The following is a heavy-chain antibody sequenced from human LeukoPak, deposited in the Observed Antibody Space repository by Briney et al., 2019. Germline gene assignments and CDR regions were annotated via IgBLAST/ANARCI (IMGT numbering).Heavy chain of an antibody. CDR1: GGSISSSSYY. V-gene: IGHV4-39*07. CDR3: ASDRDLNYGSGSYD. D-gene: IGHD3-10*01. CDR2: IYYSGST. J-gene: IGHJ4*02. Sequence: PSETLSLTCTVSGGSISSSSYYWGWIRQPPGKGLEWIGSIYYSGSTYYNPSLKSRVTISVDTSKNQFSLKLSSVTAADTAVYYCASDRDLNYGSGSYDWGQGTLVTVSS.